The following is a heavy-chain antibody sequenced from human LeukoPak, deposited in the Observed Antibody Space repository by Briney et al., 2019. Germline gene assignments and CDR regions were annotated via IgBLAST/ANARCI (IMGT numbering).Heavy chain of an antibody. CDR2: VNPNSGGT. CDR3: ARPLTTSGWYFDL. V-gene: IGHV1-2*02. Sequence: GASVKVSCKASGYTFTGFYIHWVRQAPGQGLEWMGWVNPNSGGTNYAQKFQDRVTMTRDTSISTAYMERSSLKSDDTAVYYCARPLTTSGWYFDLWGRGTLVTVSS. J-gene: IGHJ2*01. D-gene: IGHD1-14*01. CDR1: GYTFTGFY.